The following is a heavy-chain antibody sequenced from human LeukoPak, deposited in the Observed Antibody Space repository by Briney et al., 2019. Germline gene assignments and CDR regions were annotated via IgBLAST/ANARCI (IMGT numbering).Heavy chain of an antibody. V-gene: IGHV3-21*04. J-gene: IGHJ4*02. D-gene: IGHD3-9*01. CDR2: ITSSGSYI. CDR3: ARGYDILTGYKHLDY. Sequence: GGSLRLSCAASAFSFSNYNMNWVRQAPGKGLEWVSSITSSGSYIYYADSVKGRFTISRDNAKNSLYLQLNSLRSEDTAVYYCARGYDILTGYKHLDYWGQGTLVTVSS. CDR1: AFSFSNYN.